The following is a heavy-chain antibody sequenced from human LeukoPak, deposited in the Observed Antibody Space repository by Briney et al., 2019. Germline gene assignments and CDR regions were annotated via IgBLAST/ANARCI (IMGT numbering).Heavy chain of an antibody. CDR3: AKYYYYYGMDV. Sequence: PGRSLRFSCAASGFTFDDYAMHWVRQAPGKGLEWVSGISWNSGSIGYADSVKGRFTISRDNAKNSLYLQMNSLRAEDTALYYCAKYYYYYGMDVWGQGTTVTVSS. J-gene: IGHJ6*02. CDR1: GFTFDDYA. CDR2: ISWNSGSI. V-gene: IGHV3-9*01.